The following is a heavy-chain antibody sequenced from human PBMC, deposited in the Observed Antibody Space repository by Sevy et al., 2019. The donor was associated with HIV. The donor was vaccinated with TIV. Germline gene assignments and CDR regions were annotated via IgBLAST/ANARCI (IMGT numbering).Heavy chain of an antibody. Sequence: GGSLRLSCAASGFTFSSYGMHWVRQAPGKGLEWVAVIWYDGSNKYYSDSVKGRFTISRDNSKNTLSLQMNSLRAEDTAVYYCARDVRYSSGWYWFDPWGHGTLVTVSS. D-gene: IGHD6-19*01. CDR3: ARDVRYSSGWYWFDP. CDR2: IWYDGSNK. J-gene: IGHJ5*02. CDR1: GFTFSSYG. V-gene: IGHV3-33*01.